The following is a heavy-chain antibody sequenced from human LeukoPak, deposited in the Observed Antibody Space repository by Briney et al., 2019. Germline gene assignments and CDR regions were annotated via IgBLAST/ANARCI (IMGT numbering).Heavy chain of an antibody. V-gene: IGHV4-34*01. CDR2: INHSGST. Sequence: SETLSLTCAVYGGSFSAYYWSWIRQRPGKRLEWIGEINHSGSTNYNPSLKSRVTILLDTSKNQFSLNLSSVTAADTAVYYCAELGITMIGGVWGKGTTVTISS. CDR3: AELGITMIGGV. J-gene: IGHJ6*04. CDR1: GGSFSAYY. D-gene: IGHD3-10*02.